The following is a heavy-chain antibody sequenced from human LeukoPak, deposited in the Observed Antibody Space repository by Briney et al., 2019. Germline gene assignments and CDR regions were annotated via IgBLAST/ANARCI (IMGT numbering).Heavy chain of an antibody. J-gene: IGHJ3*02. V-gene: IGHV3-23*01. CDR3: AKDLLGITMIVVVPSHAFGI. Sequence: GGSLRLSCAASGFTFSSYAMSWVRQAPGKGLEWVSAISGRGGSTYYADSVKGRFHISRDNSKTTLYLQMNSLRAEDTAVYYCAKDLLGITMIVVVPSHAFGIWGQGTMVTVSS. D-gene: IGHD3-22*01. CDR2: ISGRGGST. CDR1: GFTFSSYA.